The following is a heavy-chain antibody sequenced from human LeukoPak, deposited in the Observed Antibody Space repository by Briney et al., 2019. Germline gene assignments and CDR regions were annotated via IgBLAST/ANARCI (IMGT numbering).Heavy chain of an antibody. D-gene: IGHD6-19*01. Sequence: GRSLRLSCAASGFIFSSYGMHWVRQAPGKGLEWVAFIRYDGSNKDYVDSVKGRFTISRDNSKNTLCLQMNSLRAEDTAVYYCAMSSRDDYYGMDVWGHGTTVTVSS. CDR2: IRYDGSNK. CDR3: AMSSRDDYYGMDV. J-gene: IGHJ6*02. CDR1: GFIFSSYG. V-gene: IGHV3-30*02.